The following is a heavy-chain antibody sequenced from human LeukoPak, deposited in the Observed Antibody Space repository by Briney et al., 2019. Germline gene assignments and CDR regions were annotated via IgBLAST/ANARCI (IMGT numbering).Heavy chain of an antibody. CDR1: GGSISSSSYY. J-gene: IGHJ4*02. CDR3: ARDFFSIGGDQADY. V-gene: IGHV4-39*07. D-gene: IGHD2-21*02. Sequence: SETLSLTCTVSGGSISSSSYYWGWIRQPPGKGLEWIGSIYYSGSTYYNPSLKSRVTISVDTSKNQFSLKLSSVTAADMAVYYCARDFFSIGGDQADYWGQGTLVTVSS. CDR2: IYYSGST.